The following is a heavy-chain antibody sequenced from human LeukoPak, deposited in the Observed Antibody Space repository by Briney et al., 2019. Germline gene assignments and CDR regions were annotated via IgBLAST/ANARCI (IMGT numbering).Heavy chain of an antibody. CDR1: GYTFTSYG. J-gene: IGHJ4*02. V-gene: IGHV1-18*01. CDR3: ATGGGTYYYDSSGSEKDY. Sequence: ASVKVSCKASGYTFTSYGISWVRQAPGQGLEWMGWISAYNGNTNYAQKFQGRVTMTEDTSTDTAYMELSSLRSEDTAVYYCATGGGTYYYDSSGSEKDYWGQGTLVTVSS. CDR2: ISAYNGNT. D-gene: IGHD3-22*01.